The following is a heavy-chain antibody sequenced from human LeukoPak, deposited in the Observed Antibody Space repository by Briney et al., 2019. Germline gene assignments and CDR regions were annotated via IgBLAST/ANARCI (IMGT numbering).Heavy chain of an antibody. Sequence: QPGGSLRLSCAASGFTFSSYEMNWVRQAPGKGLEWVSYISSSGSTIYYAASVKGRFTISRDNAKNSLYLQMNSLRAEDTAVYYCARDPFIAVALWGQGTLVTVSS. J-gene: IGHJ4*02. V-gene: IGHV3-48*03. CDR1: GFTFSSYE. CDR3: ARDPFIAVAL. CDR2: ISSSGSTI. D-gene: IGHD6-19*01.